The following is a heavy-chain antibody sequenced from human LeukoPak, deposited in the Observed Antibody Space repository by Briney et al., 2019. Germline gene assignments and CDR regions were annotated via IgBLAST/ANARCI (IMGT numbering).Heavy chain of an antibody. Sequence: PSETLSLTCAVYGGSFSVYYWSWIRQPPGKGLEWIGEINHSGSTDYNPSLKSRVTISVDTSKNQFSLKLSSVTAADTAVYYCASGGSFPDFDYWGQGTLVTVSS. CDR2: INHSGST. J-gene: IGHJ4*02. CDR1: GGSFSVYY. D-gene: IGHD1-26*01. CDR3: ASGGSFPDFDY. V-gene: IGHV4-34*01.